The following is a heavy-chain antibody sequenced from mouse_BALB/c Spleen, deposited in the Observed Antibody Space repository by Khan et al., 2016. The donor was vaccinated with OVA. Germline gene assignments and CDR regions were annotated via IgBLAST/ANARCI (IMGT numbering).Heavy chain of an antibody. CDR1: GYFFTSYW. Sequence: QVQLKQSGAELVRPGASVKLSCKTSGYFFTSYWIHWVKQSSGQGLEWIARIFPGTGSTYYNETFKGKATLTADKSSSTTYFLLSSLKSEETAVYYCAREYGSNEAMDYWGQGTSVTVAS. CDR3: AREYGSNEAMDY. CDR2: IFPGTGST. J-gene: IGHJ4*01. V-gene: IGHV1S132*01. D-gene: IGHD1-1*01.